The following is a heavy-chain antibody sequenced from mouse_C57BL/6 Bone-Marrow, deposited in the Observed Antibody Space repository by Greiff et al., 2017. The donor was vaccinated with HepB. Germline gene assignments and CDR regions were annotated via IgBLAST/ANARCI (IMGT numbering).Heavy chain of an antibody. D-gene: IGHD1-1*01. V-gene: IGHV1-81*01. CDR2: IYPRSGNT. CDR3: LTPDTTVGDFDY. CDR1: GYTFTSYG. Sequence: QVQLQQPGAELARPGASVKLSCKASGYTFTSYGISWVKQRTGQGLEWIGEIYPRSGNTYYNEKFKGKATLTADKSSSTAYMALRSLTSEDSAVYFCLTPDTTVGDFDYWGQGTTLTVSS. J-gene: IGHJ2*01.